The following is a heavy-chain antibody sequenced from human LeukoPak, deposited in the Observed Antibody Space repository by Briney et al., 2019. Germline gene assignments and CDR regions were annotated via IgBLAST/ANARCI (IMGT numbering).Heavy chain of an antibody. J-gene: IGHJ4*02. CDR2: INPNSGGS. CDR3: ARATWELLTSFDF. Sequence: ASVKLSCKASGYTFTGYYIHWVRQAPGQGLEWMGWINPNSGGSNSAQEFQGRVTVTRDTSISTAYMELSRLTSDDTAVYYCARATWELLTSFDFWGQGTLVTVSS. V-gene: IGHV1-2*02. CDR1: GYTFTGYY. D-gene: IGHD1-26*01.